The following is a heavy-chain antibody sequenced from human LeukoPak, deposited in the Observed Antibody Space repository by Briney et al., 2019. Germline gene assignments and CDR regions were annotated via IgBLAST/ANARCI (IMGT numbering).Heavy chain of an antibody. CDR1: GFTFSDYY. Sequence: GGSLTLSCPASGFTFSDYYMSWIRQPPGKGLEWVSYISSSGSTIYYADSVKDRFIISRDNSKNSLYLQMSSLRGEDTAVYYGASDSEYYGSGTFDYWGQGTLVTVSS. V-gene: IGHV3-11*01. CDR3: ASDSEYYGSGTFDY. J-gene: IGHJ4*02. D-gene: IGHD3-10*01. CDR2: ISSSGSTI.